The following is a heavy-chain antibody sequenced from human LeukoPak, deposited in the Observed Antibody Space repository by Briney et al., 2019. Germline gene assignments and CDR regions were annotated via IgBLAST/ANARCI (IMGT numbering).Heavy chain of an antibody. V-gene: IGHV3-49*03. Sequence: GGSLRLSCTASGFTFGDYALSWIRQAPGKGLEWVSFIRSKAYGGTTEYAASVKGRFTISRGNAKNSLYLQMNSLRAEDTAVYYCARGRVPAAALPYYGMDVWGQGTTVTVSS. J-gene: IGHJ6*02. CDR1: GFTFGDYA. D-gene: IGHD2-2*01. CDR2: IRSKAYGGTT. CDR3: ARGRVPAAALPYYGMDV.